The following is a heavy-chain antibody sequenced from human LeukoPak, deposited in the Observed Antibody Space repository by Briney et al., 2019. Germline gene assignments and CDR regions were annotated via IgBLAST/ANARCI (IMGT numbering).Heavy chain of an antibody. D-gene: IGHD4-17*01. CDR2: ISSSSSYI. Sequence: GGSLRLSCAAPGFTFSTYRMNWVRQAPGKGLEWVSSISSSSSYIYYADSVNGRFTISRDNAKNSLFLQMNSLRAEDTAVYCCAREVRVTTVLDYWGQGTQVTVFS. V-gene: IGHV3-21*06. J-gene: IGHJ4*01. CDR1: GFTFSTYR. CDR3: AREVRVTTVLDY.